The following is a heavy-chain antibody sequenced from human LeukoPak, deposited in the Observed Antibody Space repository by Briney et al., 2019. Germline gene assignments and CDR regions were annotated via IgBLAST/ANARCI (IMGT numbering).Heavy chain of an antibody. D-gene: IGHD4-17*01. Sequence: GGSLRLSCAASGFTFSGSAMHWVRQASGKGLEWVGRIRSKANSYATAYAASVKGRFTISRDDSKNTAYLQMNSLKTEDTAVYYCTSGTTVIPSYYYYGMDVWGQGTTVTVSS. J-gene: IGHJ6*02. V-gene: IGHV3-73*01. CDR1: GFTFSGSA. CDR3: TSGTTVIPSYYYYGMDV. CDR2: IRSKANSYAT.